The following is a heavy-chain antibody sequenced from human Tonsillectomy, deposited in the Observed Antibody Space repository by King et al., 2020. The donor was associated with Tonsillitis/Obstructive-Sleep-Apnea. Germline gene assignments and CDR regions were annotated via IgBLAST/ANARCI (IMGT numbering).Heavy chain of an antibody. CDR3: ARVRCSGASCPLDAFDI. J-gene: IGHJ3*02. Sequence: VQLVESGGGLVQPGGSLRLSCAASGFTFSSYWMHWVRQAPGKGLVWFSRISSDGSSTNYADSVKGRLTISTDNAKNTLHLQINSLRAAETAVYYCARVRCSGASCPLDAFDIWGQGTMVTVSS. D-gene: IGHD2-15*01. CDR1: GFTFSSYW. V-gene: IGHV3-74*01. CDR2: ISSDGSST.